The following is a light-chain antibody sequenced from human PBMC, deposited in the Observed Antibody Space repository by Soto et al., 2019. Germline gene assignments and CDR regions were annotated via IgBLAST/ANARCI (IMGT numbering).Light chain of an antibody. CDR2: DAS. V-gene: IGKV1-5*01. Sequence: DLHMTQTTSTLSASVGDRVNITCRASQSISSWLAWYQQKPGKAPKLLIYDASSLESGVPSRFSGSGSGTEFTLTISSLQPDDFATYYCQQYNSYPWTLGQGTKVDIK. J-gene: IGKJ1*01. CDR3: QQYNSYPWT. CDR1: QSISSW.